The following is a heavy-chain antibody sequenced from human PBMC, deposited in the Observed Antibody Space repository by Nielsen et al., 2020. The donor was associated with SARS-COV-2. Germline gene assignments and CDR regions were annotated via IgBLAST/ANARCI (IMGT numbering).Heavy chain of an antibody. J-gene: IGHJ6*02. V-gene: IGHV3-48*01. Sequence: GGSLRLSCAASGFTFSSYSMNWVRQAPGKGLEWVSYISSSSSTIYYADSVKGRFTISRNNAKNSLYLQMNTLRPEDTAVYSCARDAYGDLIYGMDVWGRGTTVTVSS. CDR2: ISSSSSTI. CDR1: GFTFSSYS. D-gene: IGHD4-17*01. CDR3: ARDAYGDLIYGMDV.